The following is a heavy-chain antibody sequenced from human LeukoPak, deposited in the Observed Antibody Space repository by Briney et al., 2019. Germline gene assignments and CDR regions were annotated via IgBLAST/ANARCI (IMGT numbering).Heavy chain of an antibody. V-gene: IGHV1-2*02. Sequence: ASMKVSCKASGYTFIGYYMHWVRQAPGQGLEWMGWISPNSGDTNYSQKFQDRVTITRDTSITTTYMELSRLRSDDTAVYYCARGVYYGSGSYSGFWGQGTLVTVSS. CDR3: ARGVYYGSGSYSGF. CDR1: GYTFIGYY. D-gene: IGHD3-10*01. J-gene: IGHJ4*02. CDR2: ISPNSGDT.